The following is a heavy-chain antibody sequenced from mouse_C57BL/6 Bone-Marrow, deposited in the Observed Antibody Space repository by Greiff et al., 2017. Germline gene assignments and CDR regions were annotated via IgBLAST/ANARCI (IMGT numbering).Heavy chain of an antibody. J-gene: IGHJ4*01. CDR3: TRLPIYDGYYDAMDY. CDR1: GYTFTSYW. CDR2: IYPGNSDT. D-gene: IGHD2-3*01. Sequence: VQLQQSGTVLARPGASVKMSCKTSGYTFTSYWMHWVKQRPGQGLEWIGAIYPGNSDTSYNQKFKGKAKLTAVTSASTAYMELSSLTNEDSAVYYCTRLPIYDGYYDAMDYWGQGTSVTVSS. V-gene: IGHV1-5*01.